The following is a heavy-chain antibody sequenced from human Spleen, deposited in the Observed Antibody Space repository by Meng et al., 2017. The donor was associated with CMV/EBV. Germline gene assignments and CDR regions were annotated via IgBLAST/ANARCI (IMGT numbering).Heavy chain of an antibody. CDR1: IRSGGYY. V-gene: IGHV4-30-4*01. Sequence: IRSGGYYWSWIRQPPGKGLEWMGYIYYSGSTYYNPSLKSRVTISVDTSKNQFSLKLSSVTAADTAVYYCARTRHYDILTGYWGRGFDPWGQGTLVTVSS. J-gene: IGHJ5*02. CDR3: ARTRHYDILTGYWGRGFDP. CDR2: IYYSGST. D-gene: IGHD3-9*01.